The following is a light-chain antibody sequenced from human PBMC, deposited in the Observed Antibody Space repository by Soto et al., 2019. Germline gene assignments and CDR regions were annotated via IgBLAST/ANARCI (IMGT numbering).Light chain of an antibody. J-gene: IGLJ1*01. CDR3: QSYDSSLSGYV. CDR2: GNN. V-gene: IGLV1-40*01. Sequence: QSVLTQSPSVSGAPGQRLTISCTGSSSNIGAGFDVHWYQQFPGTAPKLLIYGNNNRPSGVPDRFSGSKSGTSASLAITGLQVEDEADYYCQSYDSSLSGYVFGTGTKVTVL. CDR1: SSNIGAGFD.